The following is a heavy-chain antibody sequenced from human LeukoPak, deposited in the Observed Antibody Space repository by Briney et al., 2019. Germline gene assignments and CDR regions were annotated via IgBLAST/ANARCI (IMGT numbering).Heavy chain of an antibody. CDR1: GYTFTGYY. CDR3: ARVRAYGESYYYYYYGMDV. Sequence: ASVKVSCKASGYTFTGYYMHWVRQAPGQGLEWMGWVNPNSGGTNYAQKFQGRVTMTRDTSISTAYMELSRLRSDDTAVYYCARVRAYGESYYYYYYGMDVWGQGTTVTVSS. J-gene: IGHJ6*02. V-gene: IGHV1-2*02. CDR2: VNPNSGGT. D-gene: IGHD4-17*01.